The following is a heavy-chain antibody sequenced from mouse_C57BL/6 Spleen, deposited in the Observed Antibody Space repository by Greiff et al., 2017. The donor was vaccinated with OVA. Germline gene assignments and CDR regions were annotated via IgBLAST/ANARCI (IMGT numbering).Heavy chain of an antibody. Sequence: EVKVVESGGDLVKPGGSLKLSCAASGFTFSSYGMSWVRQTPDKRLEWVATISSGGSYTYYPDSVKGRFTISRDNAKNTLYLQMSSLKSEDTAMYYCARRGGSPYYFDYWGQGTTLTVSS. D-gene: IGHD1-1*01. CDR3: ARRGGSPYYFDY. CDR1: GFTFSSYG. J-gene: IGHJ2*01. V-gene: IGHV5-6*01. CDR2: ISSGGSYT.